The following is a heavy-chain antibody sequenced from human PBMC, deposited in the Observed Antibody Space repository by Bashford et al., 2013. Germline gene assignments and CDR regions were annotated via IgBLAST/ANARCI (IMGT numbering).Heavy chain of an antibody. CDR1: GASMNNGNYY. CDR3: ARALFSSLTQRINWIES. CDR2: VSYGGST. D-gene: IGHD1-1*01. V-gene: IGHV4-39*01. Sequence: SETLSLSCTISGASMNNGNYYWSWVRQPPGKALEWIGTVSYGGSTYSSPSLKSRVDISVHTSENQFSLNLSSVTAADTAVYYCARALFSSLTQRINWIESWGQGTQVTVSS. J-gene: IGHJ5*01.